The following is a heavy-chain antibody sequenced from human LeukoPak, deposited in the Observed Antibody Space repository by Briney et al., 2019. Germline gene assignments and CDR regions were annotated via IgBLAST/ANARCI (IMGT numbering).Heavy chain of an antibody. V-gene: IGHV4-34*01. D-gene: IGHD3-3*01. CDR2: INHSGST. Sequence: SETLSLTCTVSGGSISSYYWSWIRQPPGKGLEWIGEINHSGSTNYNPSLKSRVTISVDTSKNQFSLKLSSVTAADTAVYYCARGVKNDFWSGYYHDYWGQGTLVTVSS. CDR3: ARGVKNDFWSGYYHDY. J-gene: IGHJ4*02. CDR1: GGSISSYY.